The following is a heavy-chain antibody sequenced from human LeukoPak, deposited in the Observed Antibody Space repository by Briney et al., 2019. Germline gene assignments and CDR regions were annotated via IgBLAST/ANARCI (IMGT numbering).Heavy chain of an antibody. Sequence: GGSLRLSCAGSGFTFSSYVMHWVRQAPGRGLEWVSSLSEGGDTAYYADSVKGRFTIHRDNSRDTLYLQVNSLRADDTALYYCAFSPLGDNYGFPYWGQGALVIVSS. V-gene: IGHV3-23*01. D-gene: IGHD5-18*01. J-gene: IGHJ4*02. CDR3: AFSPLGDNYGFPY. CDR2: LSEGGDTA. CDR1: GFTFSSYV.